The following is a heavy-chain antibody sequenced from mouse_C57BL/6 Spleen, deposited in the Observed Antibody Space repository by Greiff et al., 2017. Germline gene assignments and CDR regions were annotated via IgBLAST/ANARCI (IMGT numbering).Heavy chain of an antibody. CDR3: AREGFITTVVASYARDY. Sequence: QVQLQQSGAELAKPGASVKLSCKASGYTFTSYWMHWVKQRPGQGLEWIGSINPSSGYTKYNQKFKDKATLTADKSSSTAYMQLSSLTYEDSAVYYCAREGFITTVVASYARDYWGQGTSVTVSS. CDR2: INPSSGYT. D-gene: IGHD1-1*01. V-gene: IGHV1-7*01. J-gene: IGHJ4*01. CDR1: GYTFTSYW.